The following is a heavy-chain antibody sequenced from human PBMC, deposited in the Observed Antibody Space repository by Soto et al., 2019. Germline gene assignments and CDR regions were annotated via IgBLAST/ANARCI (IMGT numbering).Heavy chain of an antibody. CDR3: ARAVTFFGVVTTEYYYGMDV. J-gene: IGHJ6*02. CDR2: INPKGGAQ. CDR1: GYTFSAYH. V-gene: IGHV1-2*02. D-gene: IGHD3-3*01. Sequence: SVKVSCKASGYTFSAYHIHWVRQAPGQGLEWMGWINPKGGAQTYALSFRCRVSMTSDTTISTDYMEVSSLRSDDTAVYYCARAVTFFGVVTTEYYYGMDVWGQGTTVTVSS.